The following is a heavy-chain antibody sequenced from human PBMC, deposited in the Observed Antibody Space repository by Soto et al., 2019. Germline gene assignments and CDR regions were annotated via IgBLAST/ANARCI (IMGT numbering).Heavy chain of an antibody. D-gene: IGHD1-26*01. V-gene: IGHV4-39*01. Sequence: SDTLSLTCTVSGGSISSSSYYWGWIRQPPGKGLEWIGSIYYSGSTYYNPSLKSRVTISVDTSKNQFSLKLSSVTAADTAVYYCARHGTIDYWGQGTLVTVSS. J-gene: IGHJ4*02. CDR3: ARHGTIDY. CDR1: GGSISSSSYY. CDR2: IYYSGST.